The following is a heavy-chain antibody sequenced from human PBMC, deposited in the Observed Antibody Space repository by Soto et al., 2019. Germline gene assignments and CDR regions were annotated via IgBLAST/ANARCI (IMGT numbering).Heavy chain of an antibody. Sequence: SEALSLTCTVSGGTISGYSWSWIQQPPGKGLEWIGYMYDTGSTVYNPSFKSRVTISVDTSKNQFSLKLNSVTAADTAVYYCARDLWGYCGTDCYPLDVWGQGTTVT. V-gene: IGHV4-59*01. J-gene: IGHJ6*02. CDR1: GGTISGYS. CDR3: ARDLWGYCGTDCYPLDV. CDR2: MYDTGST. D-gene: IGHD2-21*02.